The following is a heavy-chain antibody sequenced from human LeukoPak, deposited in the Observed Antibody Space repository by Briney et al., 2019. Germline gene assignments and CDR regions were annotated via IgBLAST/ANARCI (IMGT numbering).Heavy chain of an antibody. V-gene: IGHV5-51*01. CDR1: GYTFTNYW. D-gene: IGHD2-8*02. Sequence: NRGESLKISCQGSGYTFTNYWIGWVRQMPGKGLEWMGVIYPGDSHTKYSPSFEGQVTISADKSISTVYLQWSSLKASDSAMYYCARHPYTSSCTVSTCYRWYDPWGQGTLVTVSS. CDR3: ARHPYTSSCTVSTCYRWYDP. CDR2: IYPGDSHT. J-gene: IGHJ5*02.